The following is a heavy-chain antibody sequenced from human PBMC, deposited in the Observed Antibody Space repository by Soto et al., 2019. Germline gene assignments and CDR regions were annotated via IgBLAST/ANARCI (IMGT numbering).Heavy chain of an antibody. V-gene: IGHV3-23*01. J-gene: IGHJ4*02. CDR1: GFTFSIYA. D-gene: IGHD3-9*01. CDR3: ARDDAYYDILTAFYFDY. Sequence: GGSLSLSCAASGFTFSIYAMSWVRRAPGKGLELVSSISGSGGSTYYADSVKGRFTISRDNSKNTLYLEMNSLRAEDTAVYYCARDDAYYDILTAFYFDYWGQGTLVTVSS. CDR2: ISGSGGST.